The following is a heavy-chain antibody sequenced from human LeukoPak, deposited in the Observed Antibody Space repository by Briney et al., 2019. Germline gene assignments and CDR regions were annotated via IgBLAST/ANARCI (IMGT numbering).Heavy chain of an antibody. CDR2: MSEFGDFV. V-gene: IGHV3-21*01. Sequence: GGSLRLSCAASGFTFSAYTMNWVRQAPGKGLEWVSSMSEFGDFVHYADSVKGRFTISRDNAKSSLYLHMNSLRAEDTAVYFCTRDDYSDSPTYYNGMDVWGQGTAVTVSS. J-gene: IGHJ6*02. CDR1: GFTFSAYT. D-gene: IGHD4/OR15-4a*01. CDR3: TRDDYSDSPTYYNGMDV.